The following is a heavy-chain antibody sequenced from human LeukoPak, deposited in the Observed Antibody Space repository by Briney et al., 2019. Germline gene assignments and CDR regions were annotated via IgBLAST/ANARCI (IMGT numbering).Heavy chain of an antibody. CDR2: IWYDGSNK. Sequence: PGGSLRLSCAASGFTFSSYGMHWVRQAPGKGLEWGAVIWYDGSNKYYADSVKGRFTISRDNSKNTLYLQMNSLRAEDTAVYYCARANIAVAARSLLDYWGQGTLVTVSS. D-gene: IGHD6-19*01. J-gene: IGHJ4*02. CDR1: GFTFSSYG. V-gene: IGHV3-33*01. CDR3: ARANIAVAARSLLDY.